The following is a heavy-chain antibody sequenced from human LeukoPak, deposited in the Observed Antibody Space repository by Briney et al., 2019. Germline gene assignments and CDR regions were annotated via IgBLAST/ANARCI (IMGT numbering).Heavy chain of an antibody. CDR3: ARRGRSSYYYYYYMDV. CDR2: IYTSGNT. D-gene: IGHD6-6*01. Sequence: PSETLSLTCTVSGGSISSYYWSWIRQPPGKGLEWIGYIYTSGNTNYNPSLKSRVTISVDTSKNQFSLKLSSVTAADTAVYYCARRGRSSYYYYYYMDVWGKGTTVTVSS. CDR1: GGSISSYY. J-gene: IGHJ6*03. V-gene: IGHV4-4*09.